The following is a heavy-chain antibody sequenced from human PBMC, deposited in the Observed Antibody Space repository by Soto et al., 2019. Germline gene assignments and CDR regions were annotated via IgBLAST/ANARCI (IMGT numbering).Heavy chain of an antibody. CDR2: ISPTSEYI. CDR3: ARKYYYADSGFYDY. J-gene: IGHJ4*02. V-gene: IGHV3-21*01. D-gene: IGHD3-22*01. CDR1: GFSFSRHS. Sequence: GGSRRLSCAASGFSFSRHSMNWVRQAPGKGLEWVSSISPTSEYIYHPDSLKGRFTISRDNAKNSLYLQMDSLRADDTAVYYCARKYYYADSGFYDYWGQGALVTVSS.